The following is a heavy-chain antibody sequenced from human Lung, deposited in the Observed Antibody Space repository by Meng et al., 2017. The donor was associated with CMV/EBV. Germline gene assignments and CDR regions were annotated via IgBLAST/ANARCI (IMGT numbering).Heavy chain of an antibody. V-gene: IGHV1-2*02. CDR1: GYTFIGYY. J-gene: IGHJ4*02. D-gene: IGHD5-18*01. CDR3: ARSAQLRLDHFDY. CDR2: INPNSDGT. Sequence: ASVKVSXKASGYTFIGYYIHWVRQAPGQGLEWMGCINPNSDGTNYAQKFQGRVTMTRDTSISTAYMELNRLRFDDTAVYYCARSAQLRLDHFDYWGQGKLVXVSS.